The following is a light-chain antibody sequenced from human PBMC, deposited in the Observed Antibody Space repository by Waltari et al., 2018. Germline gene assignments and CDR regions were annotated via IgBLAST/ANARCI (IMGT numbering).Light chain of an antibody. Sequence: EIVMTQSPATLSVSPGDRANISCRASLSVNSNLAWYQQKPGQAPRLLIYTASTRATGVPARFSGSGSGTHFTLTISSLQSEDFAVYYCQQYDNWPPYTFGQGTNLEIK. CDR2: TAS. V-gene: IGKV3-15*01. CDR3: QQYDNWPPYT. J-gene: IGKJ2*01. CDR1: LSVNSN.